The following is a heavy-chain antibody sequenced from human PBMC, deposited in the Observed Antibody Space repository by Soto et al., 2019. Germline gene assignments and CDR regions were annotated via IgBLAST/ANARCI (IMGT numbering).Heavy chain of an antibody. CDR1: GGSVSSGSYY. V-gene: IGHV4-61*03. CDR2: IYYTGTT. D-gene: IGHD1-1*01. Sequence: SETLSLTCAVSGGSVSSGSYYWTWIRQPPGRGLEWIGYIYYTGTTDSNPSFKSRVTISLDTSKNRFSLNLNSVDIADTAVYYCARARYWNLDSWGQGTPVTVSS. J-gene: IGHJ4*02. CDR3: ARARYWNLDS.